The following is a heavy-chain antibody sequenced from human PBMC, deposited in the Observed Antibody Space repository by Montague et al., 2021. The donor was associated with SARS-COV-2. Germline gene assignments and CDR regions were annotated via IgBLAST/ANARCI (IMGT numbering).Heavy chain of an antibody. V-gene: IGHV4-39*01. D-gene: IGHD3-10*01. CDR3: ASSYYYGSGTYVYNYYMDV. CDR1: GGSVSSSPYH. Sequence: SETLSLTCTVSGGSVSSSPYHWGWIRQPPGRGLEWVGSISCSGRTYFSPSLKSRLTISVDSSENQFSLRLSSVTAADTAVYYCASSYYYGSGTYVYNYYMDVWGKGTTVTVPS. J-gene: IGHJ6*03. CDR2: ISCSGRT.